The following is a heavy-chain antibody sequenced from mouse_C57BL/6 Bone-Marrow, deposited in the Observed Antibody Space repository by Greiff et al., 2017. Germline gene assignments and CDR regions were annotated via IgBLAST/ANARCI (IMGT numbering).Heavy chain of an antibody. CDR1: GYTFTSYW. D-gene: IGHD2-5*01. CDR2: IYPGSGST. CDR3: AREGAVYSNYVGWYFDV. V-gene: IGHV1-55*01. Sequence: QVHVKQPGAELVKPGASVKMSCKASGYTFTSYWITWVKQRPGQGLEWIGDIYPGSGSTNYNEKFKSKATLTVDTSSSTAYMQLSSLTSEDSAVYYCAREGAVYSNYVGWYFDVWGTGTTVTVSS. J-gene: IGHJ1*03.